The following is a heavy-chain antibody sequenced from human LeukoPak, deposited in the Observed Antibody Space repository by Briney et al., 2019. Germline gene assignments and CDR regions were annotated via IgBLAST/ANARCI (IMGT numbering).Heavy chain of an antibody. CDR1: GGSISSGGYY. CDR2: IYHSGST. CDR3: ARDGARGSSPPIYFQH. Sequence: SQTLSLTCTVSGGSISSGGYYWNWIRQPPGKGLEWIGYIYHSGSTYYNPSLKSRVTISVDRSKNQFSLKLSSVTAADTAVYYCARDGARGSSPPIYFQHWGQGTLVTVSS. J-gene: IGHJ1*01. V-gene: IGHV4-30-2*01. D-gene: IGHD6-6*01.